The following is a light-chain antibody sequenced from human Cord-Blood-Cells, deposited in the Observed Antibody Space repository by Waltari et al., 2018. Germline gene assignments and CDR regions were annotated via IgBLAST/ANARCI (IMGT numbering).Light chain of an antibody. CDR2: DAS. V-gene: IGKV1-5*01. CDR1: QSISSW. J-gene: IGKJ2*03. CDR3: QQYNSYR. Sequence: DLQMTQSPSTLSASVGDRVTITCRASQSISSWLAWYQQKPGKAPKLLIYDASSLESGVPSRFSGSGSGTEFTLTISSLQPDDFATYYCQQYNSYRFGQGTKLEIK.